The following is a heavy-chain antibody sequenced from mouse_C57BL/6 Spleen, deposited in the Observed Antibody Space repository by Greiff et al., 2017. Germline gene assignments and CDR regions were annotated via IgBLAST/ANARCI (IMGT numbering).Heavy chain of an antibody. CDR1: GYSFTGYY. CDR2: INPSTGGT. CDR3: ARRNRAY. J-gene: IGHJ3*01. V-gene: IGHV1-42*01. Sequence: EVQLQQSGPELVKPGASVKISCKASGYSFTGYYMNWVKQSPEKSLEWIGEINPSTGGTTYNQKFKAKATLTVDKSSSTAYMQLKSLTSEDSAVYYCARRNRAYWGQGTLVTVSA. D-gene: IGHD2-14*01.